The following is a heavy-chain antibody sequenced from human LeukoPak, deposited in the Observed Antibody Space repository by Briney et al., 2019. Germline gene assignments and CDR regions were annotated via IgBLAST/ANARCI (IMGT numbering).Heavy chain of an antibody. Sequence: PGGSLRLSCAASGFTFSSYAMSWVRQAPGKGLEWVSAISGSGGSTYYADSVKGRFTISRDNSKNTLYLQMNSLRAEDTALYYCARVLTAGYSSSWREDRSDYMDVWGKGTTVTVSS. D-gene: IGHD6-13*01. J-gene: IGHJ6*03. CDR1: GFTFSSYA. CDR3: ARVLTAGYSSSWREDRSDYMDV. CDR2: ISGSGGST. V-gene: IGHV3-23*01.